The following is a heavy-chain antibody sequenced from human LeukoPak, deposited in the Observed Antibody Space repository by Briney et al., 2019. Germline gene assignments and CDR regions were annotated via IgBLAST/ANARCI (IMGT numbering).Heavy chain of an antibody. Sequence: ASVKVSCKASGYIFTDYYMHWVRQAPGQELGWMGRINPNSGGTNYAQKFQGRVTMTRDTSISTAYMELSSLRSEDTATYYCARESVLVATTIDYWGQGTLVTVSS. CDR3: ARESVLVATTIDY. CDR1: GYIFTDYY. CDR2: INPNSGGT. J-gene: IGHJ4*02. D-gene: IGHD5-12*01. V-gene: IGHV1/OR15-1*04.